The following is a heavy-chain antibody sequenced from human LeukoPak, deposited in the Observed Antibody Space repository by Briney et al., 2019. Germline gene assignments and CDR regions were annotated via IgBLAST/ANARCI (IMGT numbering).Heavy chain of an antibody. CDR2: INPSGGST. CDR1: GYTFTSYY. Sequence: ASVKVSCKASGYTFTSYYMHWVRQAPGQGLEWMGIINPSGGSTSYAQKFQGRVTMTRDTSTSTVYMELSSLRPEDTAVYYCAVPIQLWQRRHDYWGQGTLVTVSS. V-gene: IGHV1-46*01. CDR3: AVPIQLWQRRHDY. D-gene: IGHD5-18*01. J-gene: IGHJ4*02.